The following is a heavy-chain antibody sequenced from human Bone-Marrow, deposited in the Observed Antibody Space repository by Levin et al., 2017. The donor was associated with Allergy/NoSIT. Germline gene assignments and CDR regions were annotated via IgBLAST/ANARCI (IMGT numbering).Heavy chain of an antibody. D-gene: IGHD1-1*01. CDR1: GFTFSSYA. V-gene: IGHV3-23*01. Sequence: GESLKISCAASGFTFSSYAMSWVRQAPGKGLEWVSAISGSGGSTYYADSVKGRFTISRDNSKNTLYLQMNSLRAEDTAVYYCAKETDNYALPEVVDYWGQGTLVTVSS. J-gene: IGHJ4*02. CDR3: AKETDNYALPEVVDY. CDR2: ISGSGGST.